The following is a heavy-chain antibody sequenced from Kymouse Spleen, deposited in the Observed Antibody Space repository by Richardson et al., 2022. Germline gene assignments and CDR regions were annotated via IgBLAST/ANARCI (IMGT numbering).Heavy chain of an antibody. CDR2: IYYSGST. D-gene: IGHD4-11,IGHD3-16*02,IGHD4-11*01. CDR1: GGSISSSSYY. CDR3: ARDSSPAGGYYYGMDV. V-gene: IGHV4-39*01. Sequence: QLQLQESGPGLVKPSETLSLTCTVSGGSISSSSYYWGWIRQPPGKGLEWIGSIYYSGSTYYNPSLKSRVTISVDTSKNQFSLKLSSVTAADTAVYYCARDSSPAGGYYYGMDVWGQGTTVTVSS. J-gene: IGHJ6*02.